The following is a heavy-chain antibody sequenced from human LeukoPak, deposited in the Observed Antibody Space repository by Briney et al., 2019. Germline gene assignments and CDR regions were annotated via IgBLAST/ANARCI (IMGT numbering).Heavy chain of an antibody. Sequence: ASVKVSCKASGYTFTSYGISWVRQAPGQGLEWMGWISAYNGNTSYAQKLQGRVTMTTDTSTSTAYMELRSLRSDDTAVYYCARRNGRAAAGYFDYWGQGTLVTVSS. V-gene: IGHV1-18*01. CDR1: GYTFTSYG. D-gene: IGHD6-13*01. J-gene: IGHJ4*02. CDR2: ISAYNGNT. CDR3: ARRNGRAAAGYFDY.